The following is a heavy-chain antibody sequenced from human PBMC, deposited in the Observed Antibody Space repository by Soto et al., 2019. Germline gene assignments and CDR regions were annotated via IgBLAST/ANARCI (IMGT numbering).Heavy chain of an antibody. Sequence: SETLSLTCTVSGGSISSYYWSWIRQPPGKGLDYIGYIHYSGSTNYNPSLKSRVTISLDTSKNQFSLKLSSVTAADTAVSYCATHGWGFDYWGQGTLVTVSS. CDR2: IHYSGST. CDR1: GGSISSYY. D-gene: IGHD1-26*01. CDR3: ATHGWGFDY. V-gene: IGHV4-59*08. J-gene: IGHJ4*02.